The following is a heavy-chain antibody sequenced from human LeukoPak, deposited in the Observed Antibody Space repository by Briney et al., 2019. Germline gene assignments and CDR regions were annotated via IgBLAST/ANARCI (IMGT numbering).Heavy chain of an antibody. Sequence: ASVKVSCKASGYTFTSYDINWVRQATGQGLEWMGRINPNIGGTNYAQKFQGRVTMTRDTSISTAYMELSRLRSDDTAVYYCARVPRIAAAGTFDYWGQGTLVTVSS. CDR3: ARVPRIAAAGTFDY. J-gene: IGHJ4*02. D-gene: IGHD6-13*01. CDR1: GYTFTSYD. V-gene: IGHV1-2*06. CDR2: INPNIGGT.